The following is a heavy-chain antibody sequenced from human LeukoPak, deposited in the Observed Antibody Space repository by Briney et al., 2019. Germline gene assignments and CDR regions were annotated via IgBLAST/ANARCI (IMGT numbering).Heavy chain of an antibody. V-gene: IGHV3-21*04. CDR1: GFTFSSYS. CDR2: ISSSSSYI. CDR3: AKDSSSWLDAFDI. Sequence: GGSLRLSCAASGFTFSSYSMNWVRQAPGKGLEWVSSISSSSSYIYYADSVKGRFTISRDNAKNSLYLQMNSLRAEDMALYYCAKDSSSWLDAFDIWGQGTMVTVSS. D-gene: IGHD6-13*01. J-gene: IGHJ3*02.